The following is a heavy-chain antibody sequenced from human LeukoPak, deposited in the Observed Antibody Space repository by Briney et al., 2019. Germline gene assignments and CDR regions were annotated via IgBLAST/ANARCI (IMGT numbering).Heavy chain of an antibody. D-gene: IGHD5-18*01. CDR2: IYPGDSDT. J-gene: IGHJ6*02. V-gene: IGHV5-51*01. CDR1: GYSFTSYW. Sequence: GESLKISCKGSGYSFTSYWIGWVRQMPGKGLEWMGIIYPGDSDTRYSPSFQGQVTISADKSISTAYLQWSSLKASDTAMYYCARHGAWIQLWLGPHYGMDVWGQGTTVTVSS. CDR3: ARHGAWIQLWLGPHYGMDV.